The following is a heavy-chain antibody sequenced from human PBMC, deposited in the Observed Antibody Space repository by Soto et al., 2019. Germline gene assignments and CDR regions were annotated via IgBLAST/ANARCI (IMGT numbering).Heavy chain of an antibody. J-gene: IGHJ5*02. CDR3: ARVSRYDFWSGYKNHITWFDP. CDR1: GGSISGYY. D-gene: IGHD3-3*01. Sequence: PSKTLSLTCTVSGGSISGYYWSWIRQPPGKGLEWFGEINHSGSTNYNPSLKSRVTISVDTSKNQFSLKLSSVTAADTAVYYCARVSRYDFWSGYKNHITWFDPWGQGTLVTVSS. V-gene: IGHV4-34*01. CDR2: INHSGST.